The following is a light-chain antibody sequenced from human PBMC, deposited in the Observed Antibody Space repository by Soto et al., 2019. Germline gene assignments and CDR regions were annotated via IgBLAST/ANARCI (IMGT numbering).Light chain of an antibody. V-gene: IGLV2-8*01. Sequence: QSVLTQPPSAFGSPGQSVTISCTGTSSDVGGYNYVSWYQQHPGKAPKLMIYEVSERPSGVPDRFSGSKSSNTASLTVSGLQAEDEADYYCSSYAGSNNFVFGTGTKV. J-gene: IGLJ1*01. CDR3: SSYAGSNNFV. CDR2: EVS. CDR1: SSDVGGYNY.